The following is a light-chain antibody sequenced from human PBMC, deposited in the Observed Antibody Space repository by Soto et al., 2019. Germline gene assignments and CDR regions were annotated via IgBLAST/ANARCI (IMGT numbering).Light chain of an antibody. J-gene: IGLJ1*01. CDR3: AAWDDSLNGYV. V-gene: IGLV1-44*01. CDR1: SSNIGSNT. CDR2: SNN. Sequence: QSVLTQPPSASGAPGQRGPISCSGSSSNIGSNTVNWYQQLPGTAPKLLIYSNNQRPSGVPARFSGSKSGTSASLAISGLQSEDEADYYCAAWDDSLNGYVFGTGTKVTVL.